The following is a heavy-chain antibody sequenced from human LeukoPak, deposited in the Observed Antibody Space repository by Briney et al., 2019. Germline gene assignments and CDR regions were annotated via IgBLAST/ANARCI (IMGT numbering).Heavy chain of an antibody. D-gene: IGHD4/OR15-4a*01. CDR2: IYGSGST. J-gene: IGHJ5*02. CDR1: GGSISSYY. V-gene: IGHV4-59*12. Sequence: SETLSLTCTVSGGSISSYYWSWIRQPPGKGLEWIGYIYGSGSTNFNPSLKSRLTMSVDTSKNQISLKLSFVTAADTAMYYCARSTMVNTATGWFDPWGQGTLVTVSS. CDR3: ARSTMVNTATGWFDP.